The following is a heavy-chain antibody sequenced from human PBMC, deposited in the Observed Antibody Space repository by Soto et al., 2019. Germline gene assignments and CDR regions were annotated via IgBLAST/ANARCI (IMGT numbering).Heavy chain of an antibody. CDR3: ARDRMFYYFDY. CDR2: ISSSSSTI. Sequence: EVQLVESGGGLVEPGGSLRLSCAASGFTFSSYSMNWVRRAPGKGLEWVSYISSSSSTIYYADSVKGRFTISRDNAKNSLYLQMNSLRAEDTDVYYCARDRMFYYFDYWGQGTLVTVSS. J-gene: IGHJ4*02. CDR1: GFTFSSYS. D-gene: IGHD3-10*02. V-gene: IGHV3-48*01.